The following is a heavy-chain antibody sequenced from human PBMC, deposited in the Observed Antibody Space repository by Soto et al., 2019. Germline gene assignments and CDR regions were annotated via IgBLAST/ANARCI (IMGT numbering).Heavy chain of an antibody. CDR2: ISAHNGNT. D-gene: IGHD1-1*01. CDR3: ARGRYGDY. V-gene: IGHV1-18*01. CDR1: GYGFTTYG. J-gene: IGHJ4*02. Sequence: QVHLVQSGAEVKKPGASVKVSCKGSGYGFTTYGITWVRQAPGQGLEWMAWISAHNGNTNYANKLQGRVPVTRDTSTSTAYMELRSLRSDDTAVYYCARGRYGDYWGQGALVTVSS.